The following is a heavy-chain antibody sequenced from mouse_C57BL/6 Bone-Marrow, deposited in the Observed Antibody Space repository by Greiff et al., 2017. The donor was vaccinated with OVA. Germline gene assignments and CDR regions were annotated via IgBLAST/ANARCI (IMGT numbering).Heavy chain of an antibody. J-gene: IGHJ3*01. D-gene: IGHD2-5*01. CDR2: INPNNGGT. Sequence: EVQLQQSGPELVKPGASVKIPCKASGYTFTDYNMDWVKQSHGKSLEWIGDINPNNGGTNYNQKFKGKATLTVDKSSSTAYMELRSLTSEDTAVYYCAMGDYSNLRFAYWGQGTLVTVSA. V-gene: IGHV1-18*01. CDR3: AMGDYSNLRFAY. CDR1: GYTFTDYN.